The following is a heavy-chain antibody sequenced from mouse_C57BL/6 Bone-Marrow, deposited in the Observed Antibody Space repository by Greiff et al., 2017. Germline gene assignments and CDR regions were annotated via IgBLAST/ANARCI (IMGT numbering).Heavy chain of an antibody. V-gene: IGHV1-74*01. CDR3: ATETEQAQAPRAMDY. D-gene: IGHD3-2*02. CDR2: IHPSDSDT. CDR1: GYTFTSYW. J-gene: IGHJ4*01. Sequence: QVQLQQPGAELVKPGASVKVSCKASGYTFTSYWMHWVKQRPGQGLEWIGRIHPSDSDTNYNQKFKGKATLTVDKSSSTAYMQLSSLTSEDSAVYYCATETEQAQAPRAMDYWGQGTSVTVAS.